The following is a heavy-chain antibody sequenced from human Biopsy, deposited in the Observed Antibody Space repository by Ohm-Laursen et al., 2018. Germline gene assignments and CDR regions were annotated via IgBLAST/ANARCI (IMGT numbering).Heavy chain of an antibody. J-gene: IGHJ4*02. V-gene: IGHV1-58*01. Sequence: ASVKVSCKASGFTFSNSVVQWVRQARGQRLEWIGWIVVGSGYAVCAQNFQERVTITRDLSTSTANMELSSLRSDDTAVYYCAAEVGVTVDVGFWGQGTLVTVSS. CDR3: AAEVGVTVDVGF. D-gene: IGHD1-26*01. CDR1: GFTFSNSV. CDR2: IVVGSGYA.